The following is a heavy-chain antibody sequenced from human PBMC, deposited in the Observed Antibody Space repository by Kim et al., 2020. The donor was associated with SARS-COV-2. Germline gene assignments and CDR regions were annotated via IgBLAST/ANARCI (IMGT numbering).Heavy chain of an antibody. Sequence: ASVKVSCKASGYTFSSYAMHWVRQAPGQRLEWMGWINAGNGNTKYSQNFQGRVTITRDTSASAAYMELSSLRSEDTAVFYCARSGGDSFDYWGQGTLVTVSS. CDR2: INAGNGNT. CDR1: GYTFSSYA. J-gene: IGHJ4*02. CDR3: ARSGGDSFDY. D-gene: IGHD3-16*01. V-gene: IGHV1-3*01.